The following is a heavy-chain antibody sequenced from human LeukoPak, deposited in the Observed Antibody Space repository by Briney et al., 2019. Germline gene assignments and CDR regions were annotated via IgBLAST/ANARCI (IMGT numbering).Heavy chain of an antibody. CDR2: ISKSGST. J-gene: IGHJ4*02. V-gene: IGHV4-4*07. CDR1: SVSITTHY. CDR3: AREVEMARQFDY. Sequence: SETLSLTCSVSSVSITTHYWSWIRQPAGKGLEWIGRISKSGSTNYNPSLKSRVTMSADTSKNQLSLKLTSVTAADTAVYYCAREVEMARQFDYWGQRTLVTVSS. D-gene: IGHD5-24*01.